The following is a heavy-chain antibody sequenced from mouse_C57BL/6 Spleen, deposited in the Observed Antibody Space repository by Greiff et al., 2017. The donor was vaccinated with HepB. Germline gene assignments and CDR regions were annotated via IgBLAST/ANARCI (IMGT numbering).Heavy chain of an antibody. CDR1: GFTFSSYG. J-gene: IGHJ2*01. CDR3: ARLRSFDY. CDR2: ISSGGSYT. V-gene: IGHV5-6*02. Sequence: DVMLVESGGDLVKPGGSLKLSCAASGFTFSSYGMSWVRQTPDKRLEWVATISSGGSYTYYPDSVKGRFTISRDNAKNTLYLQMSSLKSEDTAMYYCARLRSFDYWGQGTTLTVSS.